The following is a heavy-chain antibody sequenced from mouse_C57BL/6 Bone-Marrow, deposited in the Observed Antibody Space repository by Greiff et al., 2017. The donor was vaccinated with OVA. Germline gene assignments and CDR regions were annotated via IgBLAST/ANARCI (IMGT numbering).Heavy chain of an antibody. D-gene: IGHD2-3*01. CDR2: IHPNSGST. V-gene: IGHV1-64*01. CDR3: ARQRWLPYAMDY. Sequence: QVQLQQPGAELVKPGASVKLSCKASGYTFTSYWMHWVKQRPGQGLEWIGMIHPNSGSTNYNEKFKSKATLTVDKSSSTAYMQLSSLTSEYSAVYYCARQRWLPYAMDYGGRGTAVTVSS. J-gene: IGHJ4*01. CDR1: GYTFTSYW.